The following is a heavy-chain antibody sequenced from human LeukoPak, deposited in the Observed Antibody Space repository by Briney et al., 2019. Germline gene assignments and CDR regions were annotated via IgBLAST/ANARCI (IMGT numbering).Heavy chain of an antibody. CDR1: GFTFSSFD. CDR2: ISGSGGST. CDR3: AKRGYGSGSYYNYFDY. J-gene: IGHJ4*02. D-gene: IGHD3-10*01. V-gene: IGHV3-23*01. Sequence: SGGSLRLSCAASGFTFSSFDMSWVRQAPGKGLEWVSVISGSGGSTYYADSVKGRFTISRDNSKNTLYLQMNSLRAEDTAVYYCAKRGYGSGSYYNYFDYWGQGTLVTVSS.